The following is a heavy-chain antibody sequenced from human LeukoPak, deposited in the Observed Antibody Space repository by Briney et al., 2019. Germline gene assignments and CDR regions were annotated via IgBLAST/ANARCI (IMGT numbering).Heavy chain of an antibody. CDR3: ARGTYYSDSSGYYVFGGFDY. Sequence: PGGSLRLSCAASGFTFSDHYIDWVRQAPGRGLEWVGRTRNKANSYTTDYASSVKGRFNISRDNSKNSLYLQMNSLKTEDTAVYYCARGTYYSDSSGYYVFGGFDYWGQGTLVSVSS. CDR1: GFTFSDHY. CDR2: TRNKANSYTT. V-gene: IGHV3-72*01. D-gene: IGHD3-22*01. J-gene: IGHJ4*02.